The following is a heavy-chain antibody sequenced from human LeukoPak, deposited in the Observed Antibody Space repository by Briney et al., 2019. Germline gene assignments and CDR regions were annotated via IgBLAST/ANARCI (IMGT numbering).Heavy chain of an antibody. CDR3: ARYPSIAATGWGRWFDH. V-gene: IGHV3-48*02. CDR1: GFTFSSFN. Sequence: GGSLRLSCAASGFTFSSFNMNWVRHTPGKGLEWISYISSSSSTIYYADSVKGRFTISRDNAKSSLYLQMNSLRDEDTAVCYCARYPSIAATGWGRWFDHWGQGTLVTVSS. D-gene: IGHD6-13*01. J-gene: IGHJ5*02. CDR2: ISSSSSTI.